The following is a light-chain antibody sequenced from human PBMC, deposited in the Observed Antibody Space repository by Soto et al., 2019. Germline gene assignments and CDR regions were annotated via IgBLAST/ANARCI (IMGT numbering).Light chain of an antibody. J-gene: IGKJ1*01. Sequence: DIVMTQSPDSLAVSLGERATINCKSSQSVLYTSNNKKYLAWYQQKPGQPPKLLIYWASARESGVPDRFSGSDSGTDFTLTISSLQAEDVAVYYCQQYYSAPPTFGQGTKVEIK. CDR2: WAS. CDR1: QSVLYTSNNKKY. V-gene: IGKV4-1*01. CDR3: QQYYSAPPT.